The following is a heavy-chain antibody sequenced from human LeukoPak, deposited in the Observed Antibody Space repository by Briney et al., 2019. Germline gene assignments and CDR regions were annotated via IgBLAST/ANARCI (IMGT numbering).Heavy chain of an antibody. CDR1: GGSISSYY. CDR3: ARDSSGYRRGSFAY. CDR2: IYYSGST. Sequence: SETLSLTCTVSGGSISSYYWSWIRQPPGKGLEWIGYIYYSGSTNYNPSLKSRVTISVDTSNNQFSLKLSSVTAADTAVYYCARDSSGYRRGSFAYWGQRTLVTVSS. V-gene: IGHV4-59*01. J-gene: IGHJ4*02. D-gene: IGHD3-22*01.